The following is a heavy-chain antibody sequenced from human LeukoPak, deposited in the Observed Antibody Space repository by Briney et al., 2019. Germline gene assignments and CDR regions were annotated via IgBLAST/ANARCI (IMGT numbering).Heavy chain of an antibody. CDR3: ARVPLFIWFGATPKGFDI. Sequence: SETLSLTCAVYGGSFSGYYWSWIRQPPGKGLEWIGYIYYSGSTNYNPSLKSRVTISVDKSKNQFSLKLSSVTAADTAVYYCARVPLFIWFGATPKGFDIWGQGTMVTVSS. J-gene: IGHJ3*02. CDR2: IYYSGST. CDR1: GGSFSGYY. V-gene: IGHV4-59*12. D-gene: IGHD3-10*01.